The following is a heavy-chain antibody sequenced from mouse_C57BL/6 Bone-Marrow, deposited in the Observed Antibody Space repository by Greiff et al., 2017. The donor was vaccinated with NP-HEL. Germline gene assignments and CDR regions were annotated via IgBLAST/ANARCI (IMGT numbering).Heavy chain of an antibody. D-gene: IGHD2-1*01. CDR2: ISDGGSYT. Sequence: EVQGVESGGGLVKPGGSLKLSCAASGFTFSSYAMSWVRQTPEKRLEWVATISDGGSYTYYPDNVKGRFTISRDNAKNNLYLQMSHLKSEDTAMYYCARGGGYYGNWYFDVWGTGTTVTVSS. J-gene: IGHJ1*03. CDR3: ARGGGYYGNWYFDV. V-gene: IGHV5-4*01. CDR1: GFTFSSYA.